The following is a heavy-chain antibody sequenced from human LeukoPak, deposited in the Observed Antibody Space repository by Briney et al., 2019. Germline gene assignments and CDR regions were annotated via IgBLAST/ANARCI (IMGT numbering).Heavy chain of an antibody. D-gene: IGHD1-7*01. CDR2: IIPILGIA. J-gene: IGHJ6*02. CDR3: ARDLGTGTTSYYYYGMDV. Sequence: SVKVSCKASGGTFSSYAISWVRQAPGQGLEWMGRIIPILGIANYAQKFQGRVTMTRDTSTSTVYMELSSLRSEDTAVYYCARDLGTGTTSYYYYGMDVWGQGTTVTVSS. CDR1: GGTFSSYA. V-gene: IGHV1-69*04.